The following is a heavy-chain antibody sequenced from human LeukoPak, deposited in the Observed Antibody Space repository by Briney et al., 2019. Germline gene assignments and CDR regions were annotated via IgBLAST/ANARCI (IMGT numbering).Heavy chain of an antibody. V-gene: IGHV3-30*18. D-gene: IGHD5-12*01. CDR3: AKGSNRGVATIDY. CDR1: GFTFRSYW. Sequence: PGGSLRLSCAASGFTFRSYWMSWVRQAPGKGLDWVAVISYDGSNKYYADSVKGRFTISRDNSKNTLFLQMNSLRAEDTAVYYCAKGSNRGVATIDYWGQGTLVTVSS. CDR2: ISYDGSNK. J-gene: IGHJ4*02.